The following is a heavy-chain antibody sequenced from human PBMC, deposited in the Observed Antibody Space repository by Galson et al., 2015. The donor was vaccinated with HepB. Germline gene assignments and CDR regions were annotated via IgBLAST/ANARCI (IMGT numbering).Heavy chain of an antibody. CDR2: TSYDGSNN. CDR1: GFTVSDYS. V-gene: IGHV3-30-3*01. CDR3: GRGGLRAVAGTKGDY. Sequence: SLRLSCAASGFTVSDYSMCWVRQAPGKGLEWVAVTSYDGSNNYYGDLVKGRFSISRDSSKNTLFLQMRSVRTDDTAVYYCGRGGLRAVAGTKGDYWGQGSLVTVSS. J-gene: IGHJ4*02. D-gene: IGHD6-19*01.